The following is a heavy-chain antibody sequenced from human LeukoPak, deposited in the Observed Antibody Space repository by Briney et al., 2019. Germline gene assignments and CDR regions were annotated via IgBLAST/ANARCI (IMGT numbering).Heavy chain of an antibody. Sequence: GGSLRLSCAASGFTFDDYAMHWVRQAPGKGLEWVSGIIWNSGSIGYADSVKGRFTISRDNAKNSLYLQMNSLRAEDTALYYCAKDMDNRMTTVTVYAFDIWGQGTVVTVSS. D-gene: IGHD4-17*01. CDR2: IIWNSGSI. CDR1: GFTFDDYA. J-gene: IGHJ3*02. CDR3: AKDMDNRMTTVTVYAFDI. V-gene: IGHV3-9*01.